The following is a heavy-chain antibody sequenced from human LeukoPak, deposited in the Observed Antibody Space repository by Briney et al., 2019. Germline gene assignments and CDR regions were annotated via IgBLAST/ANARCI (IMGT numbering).Heavy chain of an antibody. Sequence: GGSLRLSCAASGFTFSSYSMNWVRQAPGKGLEWVSYISSSSSTIYYADSVKGRFTISRDNAKNSLYLQMNSLRAEDTAVYYCARLGRGYSYGTGGTYWGQGTLVTVSS. J-gene: IGHJ4*02. D-gene: IGHD5-18*01. CDR3: ARLGRGYSYGTGGTY. V-gene: IGHV3-48*04. CDR2: ISSSSSTI. CDR1: GFTFSSYS.